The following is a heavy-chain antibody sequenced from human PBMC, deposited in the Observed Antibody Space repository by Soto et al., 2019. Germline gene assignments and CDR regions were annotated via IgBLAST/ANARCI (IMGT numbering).Heavy chain of an antibody. D-gene: IGHD3-10*01. J-gene: IGHJ4*02. CDR2: ISGGGDTT. CDR3: AKGRGGSGSLTPRVDF. Sequence: EVQLLESGGGLVQPRGSLRLSCAASGFTFNNYAMTWVRQAPGKGLEWVSAISGGGDTTSYAHSVKGRFTVSGDGSKNTLYLQMSSLRAEDTALYYCAKGRGGSGSLTPRVDFWGQGTLGNVSS. CDR1: GFTFNNYA. V-gene: IGHV3-23*01.